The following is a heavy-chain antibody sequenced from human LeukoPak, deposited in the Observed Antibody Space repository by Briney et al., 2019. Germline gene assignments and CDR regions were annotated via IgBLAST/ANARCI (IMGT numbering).Heavy chain of an antibody. CDR3: ARHEPYYIGSGSYYYWYLNL. D-gene: IGHD3-10*01. Sequence: PSETLSLTCAVYGGSFSGYYWSWIRQPPGKGLEWIGEINHSGSTNYNPSLKSRVTISVDTSKNQFSLKLSSVTAADTAVYYCARHEPYYIGSGSYYYWYLNLWGRGTLVTVSS. CDR2: INHSGST. CDR1: GGSFSGYY. J-gene: IGHJ2*01. V-gene: IGHV4-34*01.